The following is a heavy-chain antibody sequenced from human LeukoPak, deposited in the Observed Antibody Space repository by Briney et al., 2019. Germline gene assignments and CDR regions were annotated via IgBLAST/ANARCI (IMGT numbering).Heavy chain of an antibody. J-gene: IGHJ6*04. CDR3: ARAVVAAAGRGYYYGMDV. CDR1: GYTFTSYY. Sequence: ASVKVSGKASGYTFTSYYIHWVRQAPGQGLEWMGIINPSGGSTSYAQKFQGRVTMTRDTSTSTVYMELSSLRSEDTAVYYCARAVVAAAGRGYYYGMDVWGKGTTVTVSS. V-gene: IGHV1-46*01. D-gene: IGHD6-13*01. CDR2: INPSGGST.